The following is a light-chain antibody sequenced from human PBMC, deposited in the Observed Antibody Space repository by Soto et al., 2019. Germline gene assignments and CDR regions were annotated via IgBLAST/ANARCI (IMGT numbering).Light chain of an antibody. CDR1: SSDVGSYNL. J-gene: IGLJ1*01. CDR3: CSYATGSTYF. V-gene: IGLV2-23*02. CDR2: EVS. Sequence: ALTHPASVSGSPGQSITISCTGASSDVGSYNLVSWYQQHPGKAPKLMIFEVSKRPSGVSNRFSGSKSGNTASLTISGLQAEDEAEYYCCSYATGSTYFFGTGTKVTVL.